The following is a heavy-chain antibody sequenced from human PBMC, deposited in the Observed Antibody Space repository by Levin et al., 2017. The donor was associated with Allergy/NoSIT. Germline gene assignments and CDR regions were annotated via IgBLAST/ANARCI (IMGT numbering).Heavy chain of an antibody. D-gene: IGHD4-11*01. CDR2: IYYTGGT. Sequence: KSSETLSLTCTVSGGSIGSSSYYWGWIRQPPGKGLEWIGSIYYTGGTYYNPSLKSRLTISVDTSKNQFSVKLTSVTAADAAVYYWARRFAASSNWDFDYWGQGSLVTVSS. CDR3: ARRFAASSNWDFDY. V-gene: IGHV4-39*01. CDR1: GGSIGSSSYY. J-gene: IGHJ4*02.